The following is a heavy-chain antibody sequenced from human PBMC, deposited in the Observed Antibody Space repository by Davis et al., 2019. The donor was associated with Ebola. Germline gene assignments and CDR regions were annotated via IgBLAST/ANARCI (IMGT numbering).Heavy chain of an antibody. J-gene: IGHJ4*02. D-gene: IGHD4-23*01. Sequence: PGGSLRLSCAASGFTFSSYCMNWVRQAPGKGLEWVSSISSSSSYIYYADSVKGRFTISRDNARNSLYLQMNSLRAEDTAVYYCARSTVVTPQGDYWGQGTLVTVSS. CDR1: GFTFSSYC. V-gene: IGHV3-21*01. CDR2: ISSSSSYI. CDR3: ARSTVVTPQGDY.